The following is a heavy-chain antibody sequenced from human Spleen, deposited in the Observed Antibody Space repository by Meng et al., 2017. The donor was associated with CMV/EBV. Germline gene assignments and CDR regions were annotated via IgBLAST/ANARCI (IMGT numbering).Heavy chain of an antibody. V-gene: IGHV4-59*01. CDR1: GGSISTYY. J-gene: IGHJ3*02. Sequence: SETLSLTCNVSGGSISTYYWSWMRQPPGKGPEWIGYIYYSGSTNNSPSLKSRVTISGDTSKNQFSLKLRSVPAADTAIFYCARDILERNACDMWGQWTMVTVSS. CDR2: IYYSGST. D-gene: IGHD1-1*01. CDR3: ARDILERNACDM.